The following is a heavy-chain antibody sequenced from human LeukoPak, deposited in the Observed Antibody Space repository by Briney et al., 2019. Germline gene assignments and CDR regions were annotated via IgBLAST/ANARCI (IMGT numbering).Heavy chain of an antibody. CDR3: ARDGHLSYQSLLMFPDY. Sequence: HWASVKVSCKASGFTFTDYYMHWVRQAPGQGLEWMGWINPNSGGTNYAQKFQGTVTMTRDPPISTAYMELSRLRSDDTAVYYCARDGHLSYQSLLMFPDYWGQGTRVPVSS. CDR2: INPNSGGT. V-gene: IGHV1-2*02. D-gene: IGHD3-10*02. J-gene: IGHJ4*02. CDR1: GFTFTDYY.